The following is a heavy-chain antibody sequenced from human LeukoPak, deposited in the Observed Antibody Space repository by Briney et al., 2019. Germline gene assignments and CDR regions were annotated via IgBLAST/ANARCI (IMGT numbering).Heavy chain of an antibody. D-gene: IGHD6-6*01. CDR2: INPNSGGT. CDR1: GYTFTDFY. J-gene: IGHJ5*02. CDR3: ARERTAARNWFDP. Sequence: ASVKVSCKASGYTFTDFYIHWVRQAPGQGLEWMGWINPNSGGTKYAQKFQARVTMTRDTSISTAYMELSRLRSDDTAVYYCARERTAARNWFDPWGQGTLVTVSS. V-gene: IGHV1-2*02.